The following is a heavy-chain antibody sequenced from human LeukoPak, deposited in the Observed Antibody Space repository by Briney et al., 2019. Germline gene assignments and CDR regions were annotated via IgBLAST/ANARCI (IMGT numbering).Heavy chain of an antibody. V-gene: IGHV1-18*01. J-gene: IGHJ3*02. Sequence: ASVKVSCKASGYTFTSYGISWVRQAPGQGLEWMGWMSAYNGNTNYAQKLQGRVTMTRDTSITTAYMELSRLRSDDAVVYYCARDRSQQLPNGDAFDIWGQGTMVTVSS. CDR2: MSAYNGNT. CDR1: GYTFTSYG. D-gene: IGHD6-13*01. CDR3: ARDRSQQLPNGDAFDI.